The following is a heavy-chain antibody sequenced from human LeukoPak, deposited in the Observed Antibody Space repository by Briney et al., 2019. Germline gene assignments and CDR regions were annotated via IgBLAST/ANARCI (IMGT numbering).Heavy chain of an antibody. Sequence: GGSLRLSCAASGFTFSSYAMHWVRQAPGKGLEWVAVISYDGSNKYYADSVKGRFTISRDNSKNALYLQMNSLRAEDTAVYYCARVGTRIVGYWGQGTLVTVSS. J-gene: IGHJ4*02. D-gene: IGHD3-22*01. CDR1: GFTFSSYA. CDR3: ARVGTRIVGY. V-gene: IGHV3-30*01. CDR2: ISYDGSNK.